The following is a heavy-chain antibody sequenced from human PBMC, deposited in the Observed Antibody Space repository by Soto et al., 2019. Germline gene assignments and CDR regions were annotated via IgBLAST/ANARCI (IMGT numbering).Heavy chain of an antibody. J-gene: IGHJ3*02. CDR3: ARDQTTVTTGSAFDI. CDR2: IIPIFGTA. Sequence: SVKVSCKASGGTFSSYTISWVRQAPGQGLEWMGGIIPIFGTANYAQKFQGRVTITADESTSTAYMELSSLRSEDTAVYYCARDQTTVTTGSAFDIWGQGTMVTVSS. CDR1: GGTFSSYT. D-gene: IGHD4-17*01. V-gene: IGHV1-69*13.